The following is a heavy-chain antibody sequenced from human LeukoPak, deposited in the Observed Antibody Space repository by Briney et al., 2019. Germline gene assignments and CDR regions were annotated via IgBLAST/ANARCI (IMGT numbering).Heavy chain of an antibody. CDR1: GGTFSSYA. D-gene: IGHD3-10*01. CDR2: IIPIFGTA. J-gene: IGHJ4*02. Sequence: ASVKVSCKASGGTFSSYAISWVQQAPGQGLEWMGGIIPIFGTANYAQKFQGRVTITADESTSTAYMELSSLRSEDTAVYYCARDSGGSGSYNWGQGTLVTVSS. V-gene: IGHV1-69*13. CDR3: ARDSGGSGSYN.